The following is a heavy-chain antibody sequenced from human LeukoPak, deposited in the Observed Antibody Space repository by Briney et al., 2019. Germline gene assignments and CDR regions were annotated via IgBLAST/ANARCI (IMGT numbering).Heavy chain of an antibody. CDR1: GFTVSSNY. CDR3: AKDPGYYGSGSYFDP. Sequence: PGGSLRLSCAASGFTVSSNYMSWVRQAPGKGLEWVSTIYSGGSTYYADSVKGRFTISRDNSKNTLYLQMNSLRAEDTAVYYCAKDPGYYGSGSYFDPWGQGTLVTVSS. CDR2: IYSGGST. V-gene: IGHV3-53*01. D-gene: IGHD3-10*01. J-gene: IGHJ5*02.